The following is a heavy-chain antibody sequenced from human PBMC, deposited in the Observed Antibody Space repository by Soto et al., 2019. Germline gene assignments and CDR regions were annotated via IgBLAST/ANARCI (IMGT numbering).Heavy chain of an antibody. V-gene: IGHV3-30*02. J-gene: IGHJ4*02. Sequence: GGSLRLSCVASGFTFSSCGMHWVRQAPGKGLEWVAFIRSDGTDNSYSDSLKGRITISRDNSRNTLYLQMNTLSAEDTAVYYCARGHYLYSSNHILDLWGEGSLVTVSS. CDR1: GFTFSSCG. CDR3: ARGHYLYSSNHILDL. D-gene: IGHD6-13*01. CDR2: IRSDGTDN.